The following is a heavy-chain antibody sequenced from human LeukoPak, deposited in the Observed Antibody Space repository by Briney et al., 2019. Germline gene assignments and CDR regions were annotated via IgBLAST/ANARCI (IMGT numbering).Heavy chain of an antibody. CDR2: IRYDGSNK. D-gene: IGHD6-13*01. CDR3: AKXXSSSWXXXXY. V-gene: IGHV3-30*02. Sequence: QTGGSLRLSCAASGFTFSNYGMHWVRQAPGKGLEWVAFIRYDGSNKNYADSVKGRFTISRDNSKNTLYLQMNSLRAEDTAIYYCAKXXSSSWXXXXYWGQGTXVTV. J-gene: IGHJ4*02. CDR1: GFTFSNYG.